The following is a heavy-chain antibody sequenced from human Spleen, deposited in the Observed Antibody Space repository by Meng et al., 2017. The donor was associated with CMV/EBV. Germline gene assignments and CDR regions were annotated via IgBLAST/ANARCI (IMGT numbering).Heavy chain of an antibody. J-gene: IGHJ4*02. D-gene: IGHD3-22*01. CDR3: ARSPYDSSGYYSYGLDY. V-gene: IGHV4-4*07. Sequence: QVQLQESGPGLVKPSETLSLTCTVSGGSISSYHWSWIRQPAGKGLEWIGRIYTSGSTNYNPSLKSRVTMSVDTSKNQFSLKLSSVTAADTAVYYCARSPYDSSGYYSYGLDYWGQGTLVTVSS. CDR2: IYTSGST. CDR1: GGSISSYH.